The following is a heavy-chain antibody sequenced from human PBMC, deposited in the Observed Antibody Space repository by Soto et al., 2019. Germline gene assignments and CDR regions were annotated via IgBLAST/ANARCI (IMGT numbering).Heavy chain of an antibody. CDR1: GFTFSSYG. V-gene: IGHV3-33*01. D-gene: IGHD2-21*02. Sequence: GGSLRLSCAASGFTFSSYGMHWVRQAPGKGLEWVAVIWYDGSNKYYADSVKGRFTISRDNSKNTLYLQMNSLRAEDTVVYYCARGVSPVCGGDCASHFDYWGQGTLVTISS. CDR2: IWYDGSNK. J-gene: IGHJ4*02. CDR3: ARGVSPVCGGDCASHFDY.